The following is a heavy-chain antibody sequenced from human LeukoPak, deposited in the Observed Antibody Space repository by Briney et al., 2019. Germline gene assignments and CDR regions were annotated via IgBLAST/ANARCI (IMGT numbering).Heavy chain of an antibody. CDR3: ARGGHIVVVTAIF. CDR1: GYTFTGYY. V-gene: IGHV1-2*02. CDR2: INPNSGGA. J-gene: IGHJ4*02. D-gene: IGHD2-21*02. Sequence: ASVKVSCKASGYTFTGYYMHWVRQAPGQGLEWMGWINPNSGGANYAQKFQGRVTMTRDTSISTAYMELSRLRSDDTAVYYCARGGHIVVVTAIFWGQGTLVTVSS.